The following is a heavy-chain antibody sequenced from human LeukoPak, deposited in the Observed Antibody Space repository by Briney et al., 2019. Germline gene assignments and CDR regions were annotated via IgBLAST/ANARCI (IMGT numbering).Heavy chain of an antibody. J-gene: IGHJ4*02. CDR2: INHSGST. CDR1: GGSFSGYY. CDR3: ARDASYVYSTTGSPPLDF. Sequence: SETLSLTCAVYGGSFSGYYWSWIRQSPGKGLEWIGEINHSGSTTYNPSLKNRVTISLDVSRNQFSLKPTSVTAADTAVYFCARDASYVYSTTGSPPLDFWGQGTLVTVSS. D-gene: IGHD1-1*01. V-gene: IGHV4-34*01.